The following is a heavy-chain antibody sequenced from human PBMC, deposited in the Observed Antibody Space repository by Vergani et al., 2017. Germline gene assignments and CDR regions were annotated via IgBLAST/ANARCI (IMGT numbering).Heavy chain of an antibody. CDR2: IIPIFGTA. V-gene: IGHV1-69*18. J-gene: IGHJ6*02. CDR3: AREDCSSTSCYHYYYGMDV. Sequence: QVQLVQSGAEVKKPGASVKVSCKASGYTFTSYYMHWVRQAPGQGLEWMGRIIPIFGTANYAQKFQGRVTITADESTSTAYMELSSLRSEDTAVYYCAREDCSSTSCYHYYYGMDVWGQGTTVTVSS. D-gene: IGHD2-2*01. CDR1: GYTFTSYY.